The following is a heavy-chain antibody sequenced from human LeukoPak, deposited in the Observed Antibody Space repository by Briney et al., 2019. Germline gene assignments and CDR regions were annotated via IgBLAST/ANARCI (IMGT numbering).Heavy chain of an antibody. CDR2: ISSSSSYI. D-gene: IGHD3-3*01. V-gene: IGHV3-21*01. Sequence: GGSLRLSCAASGLTFSSYSMNWVRQAPGKGLEWVSSISSSSSYIYYADSVKGRFTISRDNAKNSLYLQMSSLRAEDTAVYYCARELEWLLHEYYFDYWGQGTLVTVSS. J-gene: IGHJ4*02. CDR3: ARELEWLLHEYYFDY. CDR1: GLTFSSYS.